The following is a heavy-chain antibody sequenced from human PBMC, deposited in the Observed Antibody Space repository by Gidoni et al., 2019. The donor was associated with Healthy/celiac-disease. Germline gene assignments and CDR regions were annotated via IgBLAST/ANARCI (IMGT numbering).Heavy chain of an antibody. CDR1: GLTFSNAW. CDR3: TTAGGGYDGVDY. Sequence: EVQLVETGGGLVNPGGSLRLSCAASGLTFSNAWRNWVRQAPGKGMEWVGLIKSKTDGGTTDYSVSVNGRCTISRDDSKNTLYLQMNSLKTEDTAVYYCTTAGGGYDGVDYLGQGTLVTVSS. CDR2: IKSKTDGGTT. V-gene: IGHV3-15*07. D-gene: IGHD5-12*01. J-gene: IGHJ4*02.